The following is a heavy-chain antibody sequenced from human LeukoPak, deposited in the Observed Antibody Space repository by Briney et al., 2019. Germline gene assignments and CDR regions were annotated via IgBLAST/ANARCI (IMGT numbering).Heavy chain of an antibody. J-gene: IGHJ4*02. CDR3: ARLYYSGWNYFDY. CDR1: GGPISSTKYF. D-gene: IGHD6-19*01. CDR2: IFYSGST. Sequence: SETLPLTCTVSGGPISSTKYFWGWIRQPPGKGLEWIGNIFYSGSTHYNTSLKSRLTISVDTSKNQFSLKLSSVAAADTAVYYCARLYYSGWNYFDYWGQGTLVTVSS. V-gene: IGHV4-39*01.